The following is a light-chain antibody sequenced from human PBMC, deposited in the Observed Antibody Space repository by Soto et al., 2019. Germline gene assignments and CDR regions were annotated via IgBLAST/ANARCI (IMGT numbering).Light chain of an antibody. J-gene: IGLJ2*01. Sequence: QSALTQPASLSGSPGQSITISCAGTSCDVGGYNYVSWYQQHPGKAPKLIIYDVSNRPSGVSNRFSGSKSGNTASLTISGLQAEDEADYYCSSYTSSSTLVVFGGGTKLTVL. CDR2: DVS. CDR1: SCDVGGYNY. V-gene: IGLV2-14*01. CDR3: SSYTSSSTLVV.